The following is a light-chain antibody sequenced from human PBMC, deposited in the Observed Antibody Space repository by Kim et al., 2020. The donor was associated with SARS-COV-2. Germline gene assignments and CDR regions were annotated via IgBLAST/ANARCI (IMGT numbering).Light chain of an antibody. V-gene: IGKV3-11*01. CDR2: DAS. CDR1: QSVSNY. J-gene: IGKJ4*01. CDR3: QQRSNWPLT. Sequence: FSPGERAPLSCRTSQSVSNYLVWYQQTPGQAPRLLIYDASNRATGIPARFSGSGSETDFTLTISSLEPEDVAIYYCQQRSNWPLTFGGGTKVDIK.